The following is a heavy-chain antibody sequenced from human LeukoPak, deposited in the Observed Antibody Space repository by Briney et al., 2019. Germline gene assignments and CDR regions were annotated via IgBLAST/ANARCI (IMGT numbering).Heavy chain of an antibody. V-gene: IGHV3-21*01. CDR3: SICVGDCYSDY. Sequence: GGSLRLSCAASGFTFSSYSMNWVRQAPGKGLEWVSSISSSSSYIYYADSVKGRFTISRDNAKNSLYLQMNSLRAEDTAVYYCSICVGDCYSDYWGQGTLVTVAS. D-gene: IGHD2-21*02. J-gene: IGHJ4*02. CDR1: GFTFSSYS. CDR2: ISSSSSYI.